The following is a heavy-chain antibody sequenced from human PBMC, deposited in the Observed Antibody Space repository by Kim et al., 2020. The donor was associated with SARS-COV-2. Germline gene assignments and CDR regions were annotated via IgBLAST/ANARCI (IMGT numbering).Heavy chain of an antibody. Sequence: GGSLRLSCAASGFTFSSYAMHWVRQAPGKGLDWVAVISYDGSTKYYADSVKGRFTISRDNSENTLYLQMNSLKAEDTALYYCARDSRSGGTTSKSFDYWGQGTLLTVSS. CDR3: ARDSRSGGTTSKSFDY. CDR2: ISYDGSTK. CDR1: GFTFSSYA. J-gene: IGHJ4*02. V-gene: IGHV3-30-3*01. D-gene: IGHD4-4*01.